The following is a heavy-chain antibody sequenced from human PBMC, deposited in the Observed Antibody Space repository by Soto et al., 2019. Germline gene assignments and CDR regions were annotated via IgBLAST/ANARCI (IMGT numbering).Heavy chain of an antibody. J-gene: IGHJ4*02. CDR1: GYAFTTYG. V-gene: IGHV1-18*01. CDR2: ISAHNGNT. D-gene: IGHD6-6*01. Sequence: QVHLVQSGAEVKKPGASVKVSCQASGYAFTTYGITWVRQAPGQGLEWMGWISAHNGNTNYAQKLKGRVTVTRDTSASTAYMELRSLRSDATAGYYCARGRDGDYWGQGALVTVSS. CDR3: ARGRDGDY.